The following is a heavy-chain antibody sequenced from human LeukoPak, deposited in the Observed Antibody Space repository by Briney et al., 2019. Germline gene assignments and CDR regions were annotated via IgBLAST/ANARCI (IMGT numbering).Heavy chain of an antibody. CDR2: IYSSGST. D-gene: IGHD3-10*01. J-gene: IGHJ3*02. CDR3: ARGPYYYGGSAFDI. CDR1: GGSISSGSYC. Sequence: PSETLSLTCTVSGGSISSGSYCWSWIRQPAGKGLEWIGRIYSSGSTNYNPSLKSRVTISVHTSRNQFSLKLSSVTAADTAVYYCARGPYYYGGSAFDIWGQGTMVTVSS. V-gene: IGHV4-61*02.